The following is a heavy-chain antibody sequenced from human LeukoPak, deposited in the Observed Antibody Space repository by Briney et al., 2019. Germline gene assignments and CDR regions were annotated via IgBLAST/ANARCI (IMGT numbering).Heavy chain of an antibody. Sequence: SETLSLTCTVSGGSISSYYWSWIRQPPGKGLEWIGYIYYSGSTNYNPSLKSRVTISVDTSKNQFSLKLSSVTAADTAVYYCASSDASTSIDAFDIWGQGTMVTVSS. CDR3: ASSDASTSIDAFDI. J-gene: IGHJ3*02. D-gene: IGHD5/OR15-5a*01. V-gene: IGHV4-59*01. CDR1: GGSISSYY. CDR2: IYYSGST.